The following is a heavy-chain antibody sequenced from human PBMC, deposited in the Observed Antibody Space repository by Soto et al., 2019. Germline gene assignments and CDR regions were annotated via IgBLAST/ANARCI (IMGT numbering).Heavy chain of an antibody. CDR1: GGTFSSYA. Sequence: QVQLVQSGSEVKKPGSSVKVSCKASGGTFSSYAISWVRQVPGQGLEWMGGIMPIFGTPDYAQKFQGRVTITADESTSIAYMELSSLRSEVTGVYYCARDKDRPQLGGNYYYIMDVWGQGTTVTVSS. J-gene: IGHJ6*02. CDR2: IMPIFGTP. V-gene: IGHV1-69*12. D-gene: IGHD3-3*02. CDR3: ARDKDRPQLGGNYYYIMDV.